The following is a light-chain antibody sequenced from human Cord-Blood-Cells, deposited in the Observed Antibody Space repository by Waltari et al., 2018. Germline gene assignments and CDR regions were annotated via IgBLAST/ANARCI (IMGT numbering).Light chain of an antibody. Sequence: QSALTQPASVYGSPGQSTTISCTGTSSDVGGYNYVSWYQHHPGKAPKLMIYYVSKRPQGDSNRFSGSKSGNTASLTIAGLQAEDDADYYCSSYTSSSTVVFGGGTKLTVL. CDR2: YVS. CDR1: SSDVGGYNY. J-gene: IGLJ2*01. V-gene: IGLV2-14*01. CDR3: SSYTSSSTVV.